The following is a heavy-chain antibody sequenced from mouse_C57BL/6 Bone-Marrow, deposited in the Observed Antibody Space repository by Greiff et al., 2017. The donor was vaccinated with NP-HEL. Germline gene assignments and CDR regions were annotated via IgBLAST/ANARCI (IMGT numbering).Heavy chain of an antibody. CDR2: INPYNGGT. J-gene: IGHJ4*01. CDR3: AGRVTTKDYAMDY. V-gene: IGHV1-19*01. CDR1: GYTFTDYY. D-gene: IGHD2-2*01. Sequence: EVQLQQSGPVLVKPGASVKMSCKASGYTFTDYYMNWVKQSHGKSLEWIGVINPYNGGTSYNQKFKGKATLTVDKSSSTAYMELNSLTSEDSAVYYCAGRVTTKDYAMDYWGQGTSVTVSS.